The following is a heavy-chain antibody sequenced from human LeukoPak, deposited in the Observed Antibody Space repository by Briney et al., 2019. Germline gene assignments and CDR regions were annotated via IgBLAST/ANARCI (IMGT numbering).Heavy chain of an antibody. V-gene: IGHV1-2*06. J-gene: IGHJ4*02. Sequence: ASVKVSCKASGYTFTGYYMHWVRQAPGQGLEWMGRINPNSGGTNYAQKFQGRVTMTRDTSINTAYMELSRLRSDDTAVYYCARPSSGSGSKPALDYWGQGTLVAVSS. D-gene: IGHD1-26*01. CDR1: GYTFTGYY. CDR3: ARPSSGSGSKPALDY. CDR2: INPNSGGT.